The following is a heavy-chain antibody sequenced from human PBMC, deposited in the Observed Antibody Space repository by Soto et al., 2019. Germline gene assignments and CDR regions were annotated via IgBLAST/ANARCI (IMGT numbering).Heavy chain of an antibody. J-gene: IGHJ4*02. D-gene: IGHD3-22*01. Sequence: PGGSLRLSCAASGFTFSSYGMHWVRQAPGKGLEWVAVIWYDGSNKYYADSVEGRFTISRDNSKNTLYLQMNSLRAEDTAVYYCARDHTPSSSGYYPGYWGQGTLVTVSS. CDR3: ARDHTPSSSGYYPGY. V-gene: IGHV3-33*01. CDR1: GFTFSSYG. CDR2: IWYDGSNK.